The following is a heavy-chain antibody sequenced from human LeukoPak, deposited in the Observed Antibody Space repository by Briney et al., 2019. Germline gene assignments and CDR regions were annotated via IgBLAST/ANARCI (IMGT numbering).Heavy chain of an antibody. CDR1: GGSISSYY. J-gene: IGHJ4*02. V-gene: IGHV4-59*01. CDR2: IYYSGSA. CDR3: ARDTYPSDYFDY. D-gene: IGHD2-2*01. Sequence: SETLSLTCTVSGGSISSYYWSWIRQPPGKGLEWIGYIYYSGSANYNPSLKSRVTISVDTSKNQFSLKLSSVTAADTAVYYCARDTYPSDYFDYWGQGTLVTVSS.